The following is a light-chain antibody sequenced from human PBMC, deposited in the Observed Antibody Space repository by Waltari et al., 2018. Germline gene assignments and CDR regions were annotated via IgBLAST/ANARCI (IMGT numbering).Light chain of an antibody. CDR1: SSDVGSYNY. CDR2: EVN. Sequence: QSALTQPASVSGSPGQSITISCTGTSSDVGSYNYVSWYQQHPGKTHRLMIYEVNNRPSGVSNRFSASKSGDTASLTISGLQADDEADYYCCSFTTTNTWVFGGGTKLTVL. J-gene: IGLJ2*01. CDR3: CSFTTTNTWV. V-gene: IGLV2-14*01.